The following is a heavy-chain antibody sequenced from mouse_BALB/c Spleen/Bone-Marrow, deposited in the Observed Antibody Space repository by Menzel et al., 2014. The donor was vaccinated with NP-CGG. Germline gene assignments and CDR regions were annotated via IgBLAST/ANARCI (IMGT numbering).Heavy chain of an antibody. V-gene: IGHV5-17*02. J-gene: IGHJ2*01. D-gene: IGHD1-1*01. Sequence: LVESGGGLVQPGGSRKLSCASSGFTFISFGMHWVRQAPEKGLEWAAYISSGSSTIYYGDTVMGRFTISRDNPKHTLFLQMPSLRSDDTATYYCVRSGSSSDYFDYWGQGPPLTIPS. CDR3: VRSGSSSDYFDY. CDR1: GFTFISFG. CDR2: ISSGSSTI.